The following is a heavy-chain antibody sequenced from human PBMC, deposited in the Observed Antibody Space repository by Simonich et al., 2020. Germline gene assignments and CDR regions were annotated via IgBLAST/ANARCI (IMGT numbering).Heavy chain of an antibody. CDR3: ARHAGFAFDI. Sequence: QLQLQESGPGLVKPSETLSLTCTVSGGSISSSSYYWGWIRQPPGKGLEWIGSIYYRGSTYYNPSLKSLVTISVDTSKNQFSLKLSSVTAADTAVYYCARHAGFAFDIWGQGTMVTVSS. J-gene: IGHJ3*02. CDR2: IYYRGST. D-gene: IGHD6-13*01. CDR1: GGSISSSSYY. V-gene: IGHV4-39*01.